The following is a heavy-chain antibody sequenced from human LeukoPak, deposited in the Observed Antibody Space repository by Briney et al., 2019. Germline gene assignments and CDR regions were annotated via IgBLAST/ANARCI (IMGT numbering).Heavy chain of an antibody. CDR3: ARDYYGSGSYYNVGFFTY. V-gene: IGHV1-2*02. J-gene: IGHJ4*02. CDR2: INPNSGGT. D-gene: IGHD3-10*01. Sequence: ASVKVSCKASGYTFTGYYMHWVRQAPGQGLEWMGWINPNSGGTNYAQKFQGRVTMTRDTSISTAYMELSRLRSDDTAVYYCARDYYGSGSYYNVGFFTYWGQGTLVTVSS. CDR1: GYTFTGYY.